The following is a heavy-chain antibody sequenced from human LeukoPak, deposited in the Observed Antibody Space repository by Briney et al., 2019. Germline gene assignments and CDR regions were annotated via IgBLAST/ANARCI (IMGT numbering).Heavy chain of an antibody. J-gene: IGHJ3*02. V-gene: IGHV1-69*13. D-gene: IGHD3-22*01. CDR1: GGTFSSYA. Sequence: SVKVSCKASGGTFSSYAISWVRQAPGQGLEWMGGIIPIFGTANYAQKFQGRVTITADESTSTAYMELSSLRSEDTAVYYCASRIYYDSSGYYLDDAFDIWGQGTMVTVSS. CDR2: IIPIFGTA. CDR3: ASRIYYDSSGYYLDDAFDI.